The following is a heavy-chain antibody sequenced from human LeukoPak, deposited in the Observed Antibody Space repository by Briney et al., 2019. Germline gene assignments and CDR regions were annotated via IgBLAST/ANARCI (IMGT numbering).Heavy chain of an antibody. CDR3: ARSRPTNYYDSSGSGMYYFDY. D-gene: IGHD3-22*01. V-gene: IGHV4-61*08. J-gene: IGHJ4*02. Sequence: PSETLSLTCAVSGGSISSGGYSWSWIRQPPGKGLEWIGYIYYSGSTNYNPSLKSRVTISVDTSKNQFSLKLSSVTAADTAVYYCARSRPTNYYDSSGSGMYYFDYWGQGTLVTVSS. CDR2: IYYSGST. CDR1: GGSISSGGYS.